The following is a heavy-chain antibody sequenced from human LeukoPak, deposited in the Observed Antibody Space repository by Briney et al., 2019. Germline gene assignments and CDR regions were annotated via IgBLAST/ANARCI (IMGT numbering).Heavy chain of an antibody. CDR2: MYYSGST. Sequence: SETLSLTCSVSGSSMNLYSWNWIRQSPGKGLEWIAYMYYSGSTYYNPSLKSRVTISVDTSKNQFSPKLSSVTAADTAVYYCARLKITIFGVVTEESYYFDYWGQGTLVTVSS. V-gene: IGHV4-59*08. CDR3: ARLKITIFGVVTEESYYFDY. CDR1: GSSMNLYS. J-gene: IGHJ4*02. D-gene: IGHD3-3*01.